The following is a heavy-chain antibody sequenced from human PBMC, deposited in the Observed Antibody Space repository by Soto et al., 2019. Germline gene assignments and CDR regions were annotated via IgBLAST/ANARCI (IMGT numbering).Heavy chain of an antibody. V-gene: IGHV3-13*01. CDR3: ARGSSVTMLRYYSYGMDV. CDR1: GFTFSSYD. Sequence: EVQLVESGGGLVQPGGSLRLSCAASGFTFSSYDMHWVRQATGKGLEWVSAIGTAGDTYYPGSVKGRFTISRENAKNSLYLQMNSLRAGDTAVYYCARGSSVTMLRYYSYGMDVWGQGTTVTVSS. J-gene: IGHJ6*02. CDR2: IGTAGDT. D-gene: IGHD4-17*01.